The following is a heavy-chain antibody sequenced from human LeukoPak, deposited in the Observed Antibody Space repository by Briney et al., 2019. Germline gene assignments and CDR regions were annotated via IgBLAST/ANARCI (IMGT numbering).Heavy chain of an antibody. J-gene: IGHJ6*03. CDR3: ARLGPRGYQLLFAVKRYYYYYMDV. V-gene: IGHV4-39*01. CDR2: IYYSGST. Sequence: PSETLSLTCTVSGGSISSSSYYWGWIRQPPGKGLEWIGSIYYSGSTYYNPSLKSRVTISVDTSKNQFSLKLSSVTAADTAVYYCARLGPRGYQLLFAVKRYYYYYMDVWGKETTVTISS. D-gene: IGHD2-2*01. CDR1: GGSISSSSYY.